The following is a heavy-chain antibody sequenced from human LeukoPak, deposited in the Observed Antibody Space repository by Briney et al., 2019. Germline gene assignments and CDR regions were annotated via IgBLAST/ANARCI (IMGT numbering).Heavy chain of an antibody. CDR3: ARDPIPHYYGSGSYYNCGMDV. J-gene: IGHJ6*04. CDR1: GGTFSSYA. V-gene: IGHV1-69*06. Sequence: GASVKVSCKASGGTFSSYAISWVRQAPGQGLEWMGGIIPIFGTANYAQKFQGRVTITADKSTSTAYMELSSLRSEDTAVYYCARDPIPHYYGSGSYYNCGMDVWGKGTTVTVSS. D-gene: IGHD3-10*01. CDR2: IIPIFGTA.